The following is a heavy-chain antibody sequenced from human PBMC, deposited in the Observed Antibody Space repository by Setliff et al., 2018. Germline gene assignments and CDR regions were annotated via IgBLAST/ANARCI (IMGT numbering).Heavy chain of an antibody. CDR1: GLTFSSSA. V-gene: IGHV3-64*02. CDR2: ISSDGGRT. Sequence: GGSLRLSCAASGLTFSSSAMHWVRQAPGKELEYVSAISSDGGRTYYVDSVKGRFTISRDNSKNTLYLQMGSLRAEDMAVYYCATWTGKYHDYWGQGTLVTVSS. J-gene: IGHJ4*02. D-gene: IGHD2-2*01. CDR3: ATWTGKYHDY.